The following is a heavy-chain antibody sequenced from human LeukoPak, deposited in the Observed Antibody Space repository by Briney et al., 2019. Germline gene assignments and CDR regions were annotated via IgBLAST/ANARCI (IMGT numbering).Heavy chain of an antibody. CDR2: IYHGGTT. CDR1: GDSISNGDYY. V-gene: IGHV4-30-2*01. Sequence: SETLSLTCTISGDSISNGDYYWGWIRQPPGKGLEWIANIYHGGTTYDNPSLKSRLTISIDKSKNHFSLELRSVTAADTAVYYCARDRTLTTMTPEAFDIWGQGTMVTVSS. D-gene: IGHD4-17*01. J-gene: IGHJ3*02. CDR3: ARDRTLTTMTPEAFDI.